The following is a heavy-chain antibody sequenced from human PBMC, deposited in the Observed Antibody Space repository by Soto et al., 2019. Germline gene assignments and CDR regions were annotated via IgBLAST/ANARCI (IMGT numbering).Heavy chain of an antibody. CDR1: GGSISSYY. CDR2: IYYSGST. D-gene: IGHD2-2*03. J-gene: IGHJ5*02. Sequence: PSETLSLTCTVSGGSISSYYWSWIRQPPGKGLEWIGYIYYSGSTNYNPSLKSRVTISVDTSKNQFSLKLSSVTAADTAVYYCARHEGYGGGYCSSTSCYGNWFDPWGQGTLVTVSS. CDR3: ARHEGYGGGYCSSTSCYGNWFDP. V-gene: IGHV4-59*08.